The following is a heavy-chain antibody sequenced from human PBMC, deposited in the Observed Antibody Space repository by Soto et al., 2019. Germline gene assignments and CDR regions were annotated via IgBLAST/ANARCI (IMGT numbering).Heavy chain of an antibody. Sequence: SETLSLTCTVSGGSISSGGYYWSWIRQHPGKGLEWIGYIYYSGSTYYNPSLKSRVTISVDTSKNQFSLKLSSVTAADTAVYYCARVKSAVFDPWGQGTLVTVSS. CDR1: GGSISSGGYY. V-gene: IGHV4-31*03. CDR2: IYYSGST. CDR3: ARVKSAVFDP. J-gene: IGHJ5*02. D-gene: IGHD3-3*01.